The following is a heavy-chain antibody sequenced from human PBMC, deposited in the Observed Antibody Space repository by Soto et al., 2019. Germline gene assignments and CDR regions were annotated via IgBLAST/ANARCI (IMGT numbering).Heavy chain of an antibody. CDR3: TREGSAPYYYYGMDA. CDR1: GYTFTTYC. D-gene: IGHD3-10*01. J-gene: IGHJ6*02. V-gene: IGHV1-18*01. Sequence: QVQLEQSAPEVKKPGASVKVSCKASGYTFTTYCISWMRKAPGQGLEWMGWINTHNGNTNYAQNLQGRVIMTADTSTSTAYMELRSLRSDDTAVYYCTREGSAPYYYYGMDAWGQGTTVTVSS. CDR2: INTHNGNT.